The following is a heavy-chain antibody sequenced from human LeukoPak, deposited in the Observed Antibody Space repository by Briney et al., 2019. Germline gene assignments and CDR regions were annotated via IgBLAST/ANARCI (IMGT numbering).Heavy chain of an antibody. J-gene: IGHJ4*02. CDR2: ISYDGSNK. CDR1: GFTFSSYG. Sequence: GGSLRLSCAASGFTFSSYGMHWVRQAPGKGLEWVAVISYDGSNKYYADSVKGRFTISRDNSKNTLYLQMNSLRAEDTAVYYCAKGDGAGPSYYYGSGSLDYWGQGTLVTVSS. CDR3: AKGDGAGPSYYYGSGSLDY. V-gene: IGHV3-30*18. D-gene: IGHD3-10*01.